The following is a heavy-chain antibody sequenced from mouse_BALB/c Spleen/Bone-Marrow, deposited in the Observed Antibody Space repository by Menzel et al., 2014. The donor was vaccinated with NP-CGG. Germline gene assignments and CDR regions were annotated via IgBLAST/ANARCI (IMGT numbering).Heavy chain of an antibody. CDR1: GFNIKDTY. J-gene: IGHJ1*01. CDR2: IDPANGNT. V-gene: IGHV14-3*02. Sequence: EVQLQQSGAELVKPGASVKSSCTVSGFNIKDTYMHWVKQRPEQGLEWIGRIDPANGNTKYDPKFQGKATITADTSSNTAYLQLSSLTSEDTAVYYCATMITDWYFDVRGAGTTVTVSS. CDR3: ATMITDWYFDV. D-gene: IGHD2-4*01.